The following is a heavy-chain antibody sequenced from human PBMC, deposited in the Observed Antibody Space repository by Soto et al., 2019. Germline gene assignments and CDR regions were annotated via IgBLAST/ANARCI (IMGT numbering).Heavy chain of an antibody. V-gene: IGHV5-51*01. CDR1: GYSFTSYW. J-gene: IGHJ5*02. D-gene: IGHD6-13*01. CDR3: ARGRRVAAAGSSWFDP. CDR2: IYPGDSDT. Sequence: GESLKISCKGSGYSFTSYWIGWVRQMPGKGLEWMGIIYPGDSDTRYSPSFQGQVTISADKSISTAYLQWSSLKASDTAMYYCARGRRVAAAGSSWFDPWGQGTLVTVSS.